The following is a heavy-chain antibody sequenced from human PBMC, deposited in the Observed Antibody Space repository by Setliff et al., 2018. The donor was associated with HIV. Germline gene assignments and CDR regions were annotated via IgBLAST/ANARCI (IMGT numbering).Heavy chain of an antibody. J-gene: IGHJ3*02. Sequence: PGGSLRLSCVASGFTFRTFAMHWVRQAPGKGLEWVSVISYDGSRTYYADSVKGRFTISRDNAKNSLYLQMNSLRAEDTAVYYCARDANYDSSGYYPDAFDIWGQGTMVTVSS. CDR1: GFTFRTFA. CDR3: ARDANYDSSGYYPDAFDI. V-gene: IGHV3-30*07. D-gene: IGHD3-22*01. CDR2: ISYDGSRT.